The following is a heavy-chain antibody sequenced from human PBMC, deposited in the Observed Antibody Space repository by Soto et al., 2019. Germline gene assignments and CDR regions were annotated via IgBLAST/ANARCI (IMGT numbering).Heavy chain of an antibody. CDR3: ARDSRLWGSTGWKRENLFDI. CDR1: GGNFNTYP. CDR2: IIPIFGTP. V-gene: IGHV1-69*18. J-gene: IGHJ3*02. D-gene: IGHD3-16*01. Sequence: QVQLEQSGAEVKRPGSSVKVSCKTSGGNFNTYPISWVRQAPGNRLEWMGKIIPIFGTPDYAQKFQGRVTINADEATTTVYMELRSLKSDDSAVYYCARDSRLWGSTGWKRENLFDIWGQGTMVTVSS.